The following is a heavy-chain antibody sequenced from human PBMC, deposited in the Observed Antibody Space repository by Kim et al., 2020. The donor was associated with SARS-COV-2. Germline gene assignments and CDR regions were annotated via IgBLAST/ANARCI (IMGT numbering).Heavy chain of an antibody. V-gene: IGHV1-8*01. CDR2: MNPNSGNT. D-gene: IGHD6-13*01. Sequence: ASVKVSCKASGYTFTSYDINWVRQATGQGLEWMGWMNPNSGNTGYAQKFQGRVTMTRNTSISTAYMELSSLRSEDTAVYYCARIKASYSSSWYSNLPFDYWGQGTLVTVSS. CDR3: ARIKASYSSSWYSNLPFDY. CDR1: GYTFTSYD. J-gene: IGHJ4*02.